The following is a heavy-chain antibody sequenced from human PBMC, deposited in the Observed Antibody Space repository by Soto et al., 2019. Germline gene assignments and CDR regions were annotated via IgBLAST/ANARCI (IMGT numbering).Heavy chain of an antibody. Sequence: PSETLSVTCTVSGGSISSGGYYWAWIRQPPGKGPEWIGSIYYSGSTYYNPSLKSRVTISVDRSKNQFSLKLSSVTAADTAVYYRARARSWFGELFSGVDWFDPWGQGTLVTVS. CDR3: ARARSWFGELFSGVDWFDP. CDR1: GGSISSGGYY. CDR2: IYYSGST. J-gene: IGHJ5*02. V-gene: IGHV4-39*07. D-gene: IGHD3-10*01.